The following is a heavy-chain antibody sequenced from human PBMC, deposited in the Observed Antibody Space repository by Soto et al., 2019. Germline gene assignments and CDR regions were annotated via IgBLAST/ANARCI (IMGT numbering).Heavy chain of an antibody. CDR1: GFTFGTYA. Sequence: VQLLEPGGGLVQPGGSLRLSCAASGFTFGTYAMKCLRQAPGRGLECVSFISGSGRTTYYADSVKGRFTVSRDNSKNTMYLQMNSLRAEDTALYYCAKFRGPSYSYYYMDVWGKGTTVTVSS. CDR2: ISGSGRTT. V-gene: IGHV3-23*01. CDR3: AKFRGPSYSYYYMDV. J-gene: IGHJ6*03. D-gene: IGHD3-16*01.